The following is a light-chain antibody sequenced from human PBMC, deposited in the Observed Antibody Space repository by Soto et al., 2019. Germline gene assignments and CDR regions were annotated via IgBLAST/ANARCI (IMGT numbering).Light chain of an antibody. CDR1: SQDVGAYNF. CDR3: CSYAGSYTFDV. J-gene: IGLJ1*01. V-gene: IGLV2-11*01. Sequence: QSVLTKPRSGSGVPGQAVGNSCTGTSQDVGAYNFVSWYQQHPGKAPRLLIYAVTKRPAAVPARFSGSKSGNTASLTISGLQAEDEADYYCCSYAGSYTFDVFGTGTKVTVL. CDR2: AVT.